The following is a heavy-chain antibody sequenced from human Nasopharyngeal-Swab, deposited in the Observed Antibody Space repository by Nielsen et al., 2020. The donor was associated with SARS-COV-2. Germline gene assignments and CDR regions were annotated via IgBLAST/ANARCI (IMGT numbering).Heavy chain of an antibody. CDR1: GFTFSSYA. CDR2: ISYDGSNK. D-gene: IGHD3-16*01. J-gene: IGHJ3*02. CDR3: ARGGGYVDAFDI. V-gene: IGHV3-30-3*01. Sequence: GESLKISCAASGFTFSSYAMHWVRQAPGKGLEWVAVISYDGSNKYYADSVKGRFTISRDNSENTLYLQMNSLRAEDTAVYYCARGGGYVDAFDIWGQGTMVTVSS.